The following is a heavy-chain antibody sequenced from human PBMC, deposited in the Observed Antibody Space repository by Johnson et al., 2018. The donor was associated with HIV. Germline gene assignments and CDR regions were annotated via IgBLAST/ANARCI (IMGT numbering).Heavy chain of an antibody. J-gene: IGHJ3*02. D-gene: IGHD6-13*01. Sequence: VQLVESGGGLVQPGGSLRLSCAASGFTFSSYWMSWVRQDPGKGLEWVANIKQDGSEKYYVDSVKGRFTISRDNATNSLWLQMNSLRAEDTAVYYCARVGKAAAGRDAFDIWCQGTMVTVSS. CDR2: IKQDGSEK. CDR3: ARVGKAAAGRDAFDI. CDR1: GFTFSSYW. V-gene: IGHV3-7*01.